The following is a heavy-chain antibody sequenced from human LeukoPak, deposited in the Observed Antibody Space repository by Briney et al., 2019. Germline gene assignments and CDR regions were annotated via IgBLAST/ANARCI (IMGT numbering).Heavy chain of an antibody. CDR2: ITPNSGAT. J-gene: IGHJ4*02. V-gene: IGHV1-2*06. D-gene: IGHD3-22*01. Sequence: ASVKVSCKASGYTFTDYYMHWVRQAPGQGLEWMGRITPNSGATKYAQKFRGRVSMTRGTSINTAYMELSRLRSDDTAIYYCARVSRFYYDSSGDFDYWGQGTLVTVSS. CDR1: GYTFTDYY. CDR3: ARVSRFYYDSSGDFDY.